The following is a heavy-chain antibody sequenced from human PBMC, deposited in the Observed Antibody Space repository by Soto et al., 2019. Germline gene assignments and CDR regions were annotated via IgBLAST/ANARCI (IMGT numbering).Heavy chain of an antibody. V-gene: IGHV4-59*12. D-gene: IGHD5-12*01. Sequence: PSETLSLTCTVSGGSISSSYWSWIRQPPGKGLEWIGYIYDSGSTYYNSSLKSRVTMSVDTSKNQFSLKLSSVTAEDTAVYYCARNQYSGYDPLPDYWGQGTLVTVSS. J-gene: IGHJ4*02. CDR2: IYDSGST. CDR1: GGSISSSY. CDR3: ARNQYSGYDPLPDY.